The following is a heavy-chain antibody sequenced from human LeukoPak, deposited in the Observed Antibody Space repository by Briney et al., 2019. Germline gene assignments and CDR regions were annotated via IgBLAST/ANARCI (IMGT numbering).Heavy chain of an antibody. CDR2: IYSGGRA. CDR1: GFTVSSKY. Sequence: PGGSLRLSCAASGFTVSSKYMSWVRQAPGKGLEWVSVIYSGGRAYYADSVKGRFTISRDNSENTVDLQMNSLRVEDTAVYYCTMRGNTWYDCWGQGTLVTVSS. J-gene: IGHJ4*02. D-gene: IGHD6-13*01. V-gene: IGHV3-53*01. CDR3: TMRGNTWYDC.